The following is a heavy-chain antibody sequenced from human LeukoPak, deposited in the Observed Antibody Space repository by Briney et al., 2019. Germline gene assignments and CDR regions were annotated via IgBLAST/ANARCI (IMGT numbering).Heavy chain of an antibody. D-gene: IGHD3-3*01. Sequence: GGSLRLSCVASGFTFSSYAMSWVRQAPGKGLEWVSGISGSGDSTDYADSVKGRFTISRDNSKNTLYLQMNSLRAEDTAVYYCARSGLSLEWLLYDDYWGQGTLVTVSS. CDR1: GFTFSSYA. V-gene: IGHV3-23*01. CDR2: ISGSGDST. J-gene: IGHJ4*02. CDR3: ARSGLSLEWLLYDDY.